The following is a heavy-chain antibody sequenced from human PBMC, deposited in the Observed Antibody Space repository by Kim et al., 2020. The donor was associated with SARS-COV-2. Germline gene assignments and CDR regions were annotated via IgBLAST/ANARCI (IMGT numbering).Heavy chain of an antibody. CDR3: AREITGTSEFDY. CDR2: IYYSGST. Sequence: SETLSLTCTVSGGSVSSGSYYWSWIRQPPGRGLEWIGYIYYSGSTNYNPSLKSRVTISVDTSKNQFSLKLSSVTAAETAVYYCAREITGTSEFDYWGQG. D-gene: IGHD1-20*01. V-gene: IGHV4-61*01. J-gene: IGHJ4*02. CDR1: GGSVSSGSYY.